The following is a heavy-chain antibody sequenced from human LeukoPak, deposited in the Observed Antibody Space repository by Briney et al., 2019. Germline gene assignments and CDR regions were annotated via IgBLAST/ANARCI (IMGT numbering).Heavy chain of an antibody. D-gene: IGHD1-26*01. CDR2: IYYSGST. CDR3: AREASYSGSYYAYFDY. J-gene: IGHJ4*02. CDR1: GGSISSYY. Sequence: SETLSLTCTVSGGSISSYYWSWIRQPPGKGLEWIGYIYYSGSTNYNPSLKSRVTISVDTSKNQFSLKLSSVTAADTAVYYCAREASYSGSYYAYFDYWGQGTLVTVSS. V-gene: IGHV4-59*01.